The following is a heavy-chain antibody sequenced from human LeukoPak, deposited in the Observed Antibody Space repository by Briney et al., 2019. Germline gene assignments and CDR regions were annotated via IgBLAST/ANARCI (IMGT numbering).Heavy chain of an antibody. V-gene: IGHV3-74*01. Sequence: PGGSLRLSCAASGFTFSSYWMHWVRQAPGKGLVWVSRINSDGSSTSYADSVKGRSTISRDNAKNTLYLQMNSLRAEDTAVYYCARDLFSRVGATGLDAFDIWGQGTMVTVSS. CDR1: GFTFSSYW. J-gene: IGHJ3*02. CDR3: ARDLFSRVGATGLDAFDI. CDR2: INSDGSST. D-gene: IGHD1-26*01.